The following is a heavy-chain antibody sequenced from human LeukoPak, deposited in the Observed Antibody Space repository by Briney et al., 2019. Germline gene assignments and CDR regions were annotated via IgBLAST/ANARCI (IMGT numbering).Heavy chain of an antibody. Sequence: GGSLRLSCAASGSTFSSYWMSWVRQAPGKGLEWVANIKQDGSEKYYVDSVKGRFTISRDNAKNSLYLQMNSLRAEDTAVYYCARAPRRNDVGEFDYWGQGTLVTVSS. D-gene: IGHD1-1*01. J-gene: IGHJ4*02. CDR1: GSTFSSYW. CDR2: IKQDGSEK. V-gene: IGHV3-7*03. CDR3: ARAPRRNDVGEFDY.